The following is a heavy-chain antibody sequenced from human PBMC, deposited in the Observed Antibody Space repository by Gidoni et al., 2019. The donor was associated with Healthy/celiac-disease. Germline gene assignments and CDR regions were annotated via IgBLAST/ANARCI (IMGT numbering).Heavy chain of an antibody. J-gene: IGHJ3*02. CDR3: ARLGRGPDAFDI. D-gene: IGHD1-26*01. V-gene: IGHV4-31*03. Sequence: QLQLQESGPGLVKPSQTLSLTCTFAGGSISSGGYYWSWLRQHPGKGLEWIGYIYYSGSTYYNPSLKSRVTISVDTSKNQFSLKLSSVTAADTAVYYCARLGRGPDAFDIWGQGTMVTVSS. CDR2: IYYSGST. CDR1: GGSISSGGYY.